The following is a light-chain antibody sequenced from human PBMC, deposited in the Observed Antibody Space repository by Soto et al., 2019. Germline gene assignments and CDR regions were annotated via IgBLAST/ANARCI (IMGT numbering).Light chain of an antibody. V-gene: IGKV3-15*01. J-gene: IGKJ1*01. CDR1: QSVSSSY. Sequence: EIVLTQSPGTLSLSPGERATLSCRASQSVSSSYLAWYQQKPGQAPRLLIYGASTRASGIPARFSGSGSGTEFTLTISSLQSEDSAVYYCQQYNNWPPWTFGQGTKVDIK. CDR2: GAS. CDR3: QQYNNWPPWT.